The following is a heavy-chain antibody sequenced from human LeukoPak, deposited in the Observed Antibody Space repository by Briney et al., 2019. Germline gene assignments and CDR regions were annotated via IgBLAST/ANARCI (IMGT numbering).Heavy chain of an antibody. D-gene: IGHD3-22*01. CDR2: ISGSGGST. Sequence: GGSLRLSCAASDFSFIAYAMSWVRQAPGKGLEWVSAISGSGGSTYCADSVKGRFTISRDNSKNTLYLQMNSLRAEDTAVYYCAKVRSITMIVVVITYFDYWGQGTLVTVSS. J-gene: IGHJ4*02. CDR1: DFSFIAYA. V-gene: IGHV3-23*01. CDR3: AKVRSITMIVVVITYFDY.